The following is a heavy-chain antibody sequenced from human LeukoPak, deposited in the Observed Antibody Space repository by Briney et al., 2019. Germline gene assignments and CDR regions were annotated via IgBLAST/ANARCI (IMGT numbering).Heavy chain of an antibody. V-gene: IGHV4-4*02. CDR1: GASVSRNW. D-gene: IGHD1-7*01. CDR2: IHHSGGT. J-gene: IGHJ4*02. Sequence: PSGTLSLTCTVSGASVSRNWWSWVRQPPGKGLEWIGEIHHSGGTNYNPSLKSRVTISVDTSKNQFSLKLSSVTAADTAVYYCARAEDNWNYVYWGQGTLVTVSS. CDR3: ARAEDNWNYVY.